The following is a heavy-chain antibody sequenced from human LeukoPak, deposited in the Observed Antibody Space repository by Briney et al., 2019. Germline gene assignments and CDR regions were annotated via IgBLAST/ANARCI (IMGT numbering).Heavy chain of an antibody. J-gene: IGHJ4*02. Sequence: SETLSLTCTVSGGSISSYYWSWIRQPPGKGLEWIGYIYYSGSTNYNPSLKSRVTISVDTSKNQFSLKLSSVTAADTAVYYCARVLPNHMVRGVYFDYWGQGTLVTVSS. CDR2: IYYSGST. CDR1: GGSISSYY. D-gene: IGHD3-10*01. V-gene: IGHV4-59*01. CDR3: ARVLPNHMVRGVYFDY.